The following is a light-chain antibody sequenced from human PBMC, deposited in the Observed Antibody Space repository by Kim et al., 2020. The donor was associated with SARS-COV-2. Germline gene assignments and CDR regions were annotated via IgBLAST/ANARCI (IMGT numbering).Light chain of an antibody. Sequence: GSVGDRVAITCRARQAIFHLLAWSQQNRSKPPQVLIYGASSLHPDVPSRFSGSGSGTDFTLTISSLQPGEFAIYYCQQYDSYPRTFGGGTKVDIK. CDR3: QQYDSYPRT. J-gene: IGKJ4*01. CDR2: GAS. CDR1: QAIFHL. V-gene: IGKV1-16*01.